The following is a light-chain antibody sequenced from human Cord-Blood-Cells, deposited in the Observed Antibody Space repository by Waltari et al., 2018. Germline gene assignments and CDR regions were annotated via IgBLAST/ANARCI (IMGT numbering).Light chain of an antibody. Sequence: EIVLTQSPAPLSLSPGERATLSCRASQRVSSYLAWYQQNPGQAPRLLIYDASNRATGIPARFSGSGSGTDFTLTISSVEPEDFGVYCCKQRSNWPPITVGQGTRLEIK. V-gene: IGKV3-11*01. CDR3: KQRSNWPPIT. CDR1: QRVSSY. J-gene: IGKJ5*01. CDR2: DAS.